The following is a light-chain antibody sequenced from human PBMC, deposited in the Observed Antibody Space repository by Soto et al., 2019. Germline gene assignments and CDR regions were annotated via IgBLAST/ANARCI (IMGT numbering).Light chain of an antibody. V-gene: IGKV1-5*01. J-gene: IGKJ1*01. CDR2: DAS. CDR1: QTISTW. CDR3: QQYSSFSRT. Sequence: DIQMPKSPSTLSASVGDRVTITCWASQTISTWLAWYQQKPGKAPELLIYDASTLESGVPSRFSGSGSGTEFSLTISSLQPDDFATFYCQQYSSFSRTFGQGTKV.